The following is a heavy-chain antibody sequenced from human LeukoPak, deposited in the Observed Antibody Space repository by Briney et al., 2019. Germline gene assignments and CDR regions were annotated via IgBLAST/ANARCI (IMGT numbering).Heavy chain of an antibody. CDR3: AKDGVIVGAPNDY. D-gene: IGHD1-26*01. CDR1: GFTFYRYA. J-gene: IGHJ4*02. Sequence: PGGSLRLSCATSGFTFYRYAMSWVRQAPGKGLEWVSAISGSGGSTYYADSVKGRFTISRDNSKNALYLQMNSLRAEDTAVYYCAKDGVIVGAPNDYWGQGTLVAVSS. V-gene: IGHV3-23*01. CDR2: ISGSGGST.